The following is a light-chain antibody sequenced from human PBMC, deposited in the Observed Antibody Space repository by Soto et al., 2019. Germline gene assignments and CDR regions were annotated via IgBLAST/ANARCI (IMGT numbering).Light chain of an antibody. CDR1: QTISSW. CDR3: QHYNSYSEA. V-gene: IGKV1-5*03. Sequence: DIQMTQSPSTLSGSVGDRVTITCRASQTISSWLAWYQQKPGKAPKLLIYKASTLKSGVPSRFSGSGSGTGFTLTISSLQPDDFETYYCQHYNSYSEAFGQGTKVDIK. CDR2: KAS. J-gene: IGKJ1*01.